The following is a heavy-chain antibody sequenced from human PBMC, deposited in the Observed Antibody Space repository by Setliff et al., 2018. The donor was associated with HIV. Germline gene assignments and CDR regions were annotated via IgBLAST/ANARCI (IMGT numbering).Heavy chain of an antibody. V-gene: IGHV4-30-4*01. D-gene: IGHD3-22*01. CDR3: ARSRIRGYYDTSPAMAFDI. J-gene: IGHJ3*02. CDR2: FMYTDIHYVNYLN. CDR1: GASFVGDNH. Sequence: SETLSLTCAVSGASFVGDNHWSWIRQTPERGLEWIAYFMYTDIHYVNYLNYRNPSLASRLSISVDKSKNQFSLTLSSVTAADTAVYYCARSRIRGYYDTSPAMAFDIWGQGTMVTVSS.